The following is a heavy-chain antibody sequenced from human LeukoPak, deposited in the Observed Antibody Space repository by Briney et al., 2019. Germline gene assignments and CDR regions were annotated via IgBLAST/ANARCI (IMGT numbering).Heavy chain of an antibody. D-gene: IGHD5-18*01. J-gene: IGHJ5*02. CDR2: IYPGDSDT. V-gene: IGHV5-51*01. CDR1: GYSFTSYW. CDR3: AVRGGYSYGYYNWFDP. Sequence: GESLKISCKGSGYSFTSYWIGWVRQMPGKGLEWMGIIYPGDSDTRYSPSFQGQVTISADKSISTAYLQWSSLKASDTAMYYCAVRGGYSYGYYNWFDPWGQGTLVTVSS.